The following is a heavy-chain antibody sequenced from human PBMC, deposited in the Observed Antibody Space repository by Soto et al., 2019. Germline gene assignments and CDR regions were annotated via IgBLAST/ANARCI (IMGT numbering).Heavy chain of an antibody. D-gene: IGHD3-10*01. J-gene: IGHJ4*02. CDR2: ISSSGSTI. Sequence: GSLRLSCVASGFTFSGYTMSWVRQAPGKGLEWVSYISSSGSTIYYADSVKGRFTISRDNAKNSLYLQMNSLRAEDTAVYYCARLPPDSYYGSRTYCDFWGQGTLVTVSS. CDR1: GFTFSGYT. CDR3: ARLPPDSYYGSRTYCDF. V-gene: IGHV3-48*01.